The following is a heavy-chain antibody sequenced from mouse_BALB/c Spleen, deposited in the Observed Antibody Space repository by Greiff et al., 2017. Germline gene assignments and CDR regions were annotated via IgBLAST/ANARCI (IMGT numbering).Heavy chain of an antibody. D-gene: IGHD2-1*01. Sequence: VQLKESGGGLVKPGGSLKLSCAASGFTFSSYAMSWVRQTPEKRLEWVASISSGGSTYYPDSVKGRFTISRDNARNILYLQMSSLRSEDTAMYYCARGGYYGNYLDYWGQGTTLTVSS. CDR3: ARGGYYGNYLDY. J-gene: IGHJ2*01. CDR1: GFTFSSYA. V-gene: IGHV5-6-5*01. CDR2: ISSGGST.